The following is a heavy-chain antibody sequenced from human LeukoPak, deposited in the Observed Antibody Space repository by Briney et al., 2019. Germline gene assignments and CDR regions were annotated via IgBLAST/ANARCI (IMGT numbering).Heavy chain of an antibody. Sequence: GASVTVSCKASGYTFTGYYMHWVRQAPGQGLEWMGWINPNSGGTNYAQKFQGWVTMTRDTSISTAYMELSRLRSDDTAVYYCARVSYYYDSSGYYYDAFDIWGQGTMVTVSS. J-gene: IGHJ3*02. CDR2: INPNSGGT. CDR3: ARVSYYYDSSGYYYDAFDI. CDR1: GYTFTGYY. D-gene: IGHD3-22*01. V-gene: IGHV1-2*04.